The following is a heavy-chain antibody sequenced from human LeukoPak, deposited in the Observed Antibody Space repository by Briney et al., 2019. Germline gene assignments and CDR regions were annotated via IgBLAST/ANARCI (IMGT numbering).Heavy chain of an antibody. Sequence: ASVKVSCKASGYTFTSYGISWVRQAPGQGLEWMGWISAYNGNTNYAQKLQGRVTTTTDTSTSTAYMELRSLRSDDTAVYYCARAPEGRFLEWLPADYWYFDLWGRGTLVTVSS. D-gene: IGHD3-3*01. CDR2: ISAYNGNT. V-gene: IGHV1-18*01. CDR3: ARAPEGRFLEWLPADYWYFDL. J-gene: IGHJ2*01. CDR1: GYTFTSYG.